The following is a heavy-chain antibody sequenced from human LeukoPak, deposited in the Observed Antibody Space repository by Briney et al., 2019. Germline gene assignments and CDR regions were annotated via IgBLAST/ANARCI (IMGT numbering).Heavy chain of an antibody. V-gene: IGHV1-69*06. Sequence: GASVKVSCKASGGTFSSYAISWVRQAPGQGLEWMGGIIPIFGTANYAQKFQGRVTITADKSTSTAYMELSSLRPEDTAVYYCARSYYDSSGYYSNDAFDIWGQGTMVTVSS. CDR2: IIPIFGTA. J-gene: IGHJ3*02. D-gene: IGHD3-22*01. CDR1: GGTFSSYA. CDR3: ARSYYDSSGYYSNDAFDI.